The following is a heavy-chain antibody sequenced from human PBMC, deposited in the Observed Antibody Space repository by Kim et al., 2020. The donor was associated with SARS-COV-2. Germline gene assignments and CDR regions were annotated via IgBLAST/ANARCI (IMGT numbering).Heavy chain of an antibody. CDR2: IYGSGGST. J-gene: IGHJ2*01. CDR1: GFTFSNYA. CDR3: AKDIKAVGLWYFDL. Sequence: GGSLRLSCAASGFTFSNYAMNWVRQAPGKGLEWVSGIYGSGGSTFYGDSVKGRFTISRDNSKNTLILQMNSLRIEDTAIYYCAKDIKAVGLWYFDLWGRGTLVTVSS. D-gene: IGHD1-20*01. V-gene: IGHV3-23*01.